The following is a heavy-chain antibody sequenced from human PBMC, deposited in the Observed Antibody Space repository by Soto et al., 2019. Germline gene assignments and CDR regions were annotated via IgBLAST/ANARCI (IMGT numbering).Heavy chain of an antibody. CDR2: INSDGSST. CDR1: GFTFSSYW. Sequence: GGSLRLSCAASGFTFSSYWMHWVRQAPGKGLVWVSRINSDGSSTSYADSVKGRFTISRDNAKNTLYLQMNSLRAEDTAVYYCAPFGVVIRPFDYWGQGTLVTVSS. J-gene: IGHJ4*02. CDR3: APFGVVIRPFDY. V-gene: IGHV3-74*01. D-gene: IGHD3-3*01.